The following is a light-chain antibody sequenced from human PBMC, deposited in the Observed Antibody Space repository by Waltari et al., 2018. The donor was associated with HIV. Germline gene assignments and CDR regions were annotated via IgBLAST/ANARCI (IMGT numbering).Light chain of an antibody. Sequence: QSALTQTASVSGSPGQSITISSTDSSTDMSTYIRVSRYHQFPGKAPKLIIYEVGNRPSGVSNRFSGSKSGNTASLTISGLQAEDEADYYCISYTTTNYYVFGPGTWVTVL. CDR3: ISYTTTNYYV. CDR1: STDMSTYIR. J-gene: IGLJ1*01. V-gene: IGLV2-14*01. CDR2: EVG.